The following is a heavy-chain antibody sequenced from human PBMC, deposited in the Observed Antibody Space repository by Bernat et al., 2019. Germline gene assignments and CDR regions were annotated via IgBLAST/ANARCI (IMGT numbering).Heavy chain of an antibody. CDR1: GFSFSIHG. J-gene: IGHJ6*02. D-gene: IGHD3-10*01. V-gene: IGHV3-23*04. CDR2: IGASGSGP. Sequence: DVQLVESGGVSVQPGESLRLSCAASGFSFSIHGMSWLRQAPGKGLEWVSSIGASGSGPNYADSRNARFTLSRDNSRNPRFLQIDSLTAEGTAGYICAKGGKRGSGTHYVIDVWGQGTTVTVSS. CDR3: AKGGKRGSGTHYVIDV.